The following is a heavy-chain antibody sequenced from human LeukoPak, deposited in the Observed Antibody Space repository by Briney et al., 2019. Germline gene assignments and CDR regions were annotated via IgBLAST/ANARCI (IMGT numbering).Heavy chain of an antibody. Sequence: GSLRLSCAASGFTFSSYSMNWVRPAPGKALECVSCISSSRSFIFYADSVKGRFTISRDNAKNSLYLQMNSLRVEDTAVYYCARINPDEDAFDIWGQGTMVTVSS. CDR3: ARINPDEDAFDI. CDR1: GFTFSSYS. J-gene: IGHJ3*02. CDR2: ISSSRSFI. D-gene: IGHD1-14*01. V-gene: IGHV3-21*01.